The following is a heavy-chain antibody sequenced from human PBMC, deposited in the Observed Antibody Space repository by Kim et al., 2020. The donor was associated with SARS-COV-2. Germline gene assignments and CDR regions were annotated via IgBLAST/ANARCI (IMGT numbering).Heavy chain of an antibody. V-gene: IGHV4-34*01. CDR3: ARVDVVVAAGDI. Sequence: SQTLSLTCAVYGGSFSGYYWSWIHQPPGKGLEWIGEINHSGSTNYNPSLKSRVTISVDTSKNQFSLKLSSVTAADTAVYYCARVDVVVAAGDIWGQGTMVTVSS. CDR2: INHSGST. J-gene: IGHJ3*02. CDR1: GGSFSGYY. D-gene: IGHD2-15*01.